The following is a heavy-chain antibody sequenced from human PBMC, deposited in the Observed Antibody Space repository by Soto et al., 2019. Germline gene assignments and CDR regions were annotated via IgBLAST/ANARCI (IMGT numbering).Heavy chain of an antibody. CDR1: GFTFSSYG. Sequence: GGSLRLSCAASGFTFSSYGMHWVRQAPGKGLEWVAVIWYDGSNKYYADSVKGRFTISRDNSKNTLYLQMNSLRAEDTAVYYCARTPLHSYGFYYYYYMDVWGKGTTVTVSS. CDR3: ARTPLHSYGFYYYYYMDV. J-gene: IGHJ6*03. CDR2: IWYDGSNK. D-gene: IGHD5-18*01. V-gene: IGHV3-33*01.